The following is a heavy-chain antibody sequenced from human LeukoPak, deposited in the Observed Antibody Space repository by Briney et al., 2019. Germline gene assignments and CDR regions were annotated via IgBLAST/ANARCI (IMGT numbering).Heavy chain of an antibody. CDR3: ARGRGYCSGGSCYGNWFDP. CDR1: GGSISSGGYY. J-gene: IGHJ5*02. CDR2: IYYSGST. D-gene: IGHD2-15*01. V-gene: IGHV4-31*03. Sequence: PSETLSLTCTVSGGSISSGGYYWSWIRQHPGKGLEWIGYIYYSGSTYYNPSLKSRVTISVDTFKNQFSLKLSSVTAADTAVYYCARGRGYCSGGSCYGNWFDPWGQGTLVTVSS.